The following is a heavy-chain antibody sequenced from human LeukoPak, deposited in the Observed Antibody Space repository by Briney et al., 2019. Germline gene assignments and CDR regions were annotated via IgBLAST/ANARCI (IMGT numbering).Heavy chain of an antibody. CDR2: INPNSGGT. CDR1: GYTSTGYY. V-gene: IGHV1-2*02. J-gene: IGHJ5*02. Sequence: ASVKVSCKASGYTSTGYYMHWVRQAPGQGLEWMGWINPNSGGTNYAQRFQGRVTMTRDTSISTAYMELSRLRSDDTAVYYCARAHQLLFRGFDNWFDPWGQGTLVTVSS. CDR3: ARAHQLLFRGFDNWFDP. D-gene: IGHD2-2*01.